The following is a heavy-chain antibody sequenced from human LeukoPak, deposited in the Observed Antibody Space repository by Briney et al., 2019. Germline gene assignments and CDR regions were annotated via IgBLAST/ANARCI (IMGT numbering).Heavy chain of an antibody. J-gene: IGHJ4*02. CDR3: ARVQGYCSSTSCYRYFDY. Sequence: GGSLRLSCPASGFTFSSYWMSWVRQAPGKGLEWVANIKQDGSEKYYVDSVKGRFTISRDNAKNSLYLQMNSLRAEDTAVYYCARVQGYCSSTSCYRYFDYWGQGTVVTVSS. CDR1: GFTFSSYW. V-gene: IGHV3-7*01. CDR2: IKQDGSEK. D-gene: IGHD2-2*02.